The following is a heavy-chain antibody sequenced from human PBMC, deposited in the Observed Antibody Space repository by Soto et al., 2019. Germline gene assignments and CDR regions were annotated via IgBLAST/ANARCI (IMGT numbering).Heavy chain of an antibody. CDR2: ISHSGST. CDR3: AARHFWSGPWTDRRLDD. CDR1: GDSINSRQW. V-gene: IGHV4-4*02. Sequence: SETLSLTCAVSGDSINSRQWWDWVRQPPGKGLEWIGQISHSGSTNYNPSLTSRVTISVDKSKNHFSLKVTSVTAADTAVYYCAARHFWSGPWTDRRLDDWGQGTLVTVSS. J-gene: IGHJ4*02. D-gene: IGHD3-3*02.